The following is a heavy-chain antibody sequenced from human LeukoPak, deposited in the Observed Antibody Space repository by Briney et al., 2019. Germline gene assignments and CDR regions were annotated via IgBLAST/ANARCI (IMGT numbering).Heavy chain of an antibody. V-gene: IGHV4-59*08. D-gene: IGHD3-10*01. Sequence: SETLSLTCTVSGGSISSYYWSWIRQPPGKGLEWIGYIYYSGSTNYNPSLKSRVTISVDTSKNQFSLKLSSVTAADTAVYYCARSPRGDDLDYFDYWGQGTLVTVSS. CDR1: GGSISSYY. CDR3: ARSPRGDDLDYFDY. CDR2: IYYSGST. J-gene: IGHJ4*02.